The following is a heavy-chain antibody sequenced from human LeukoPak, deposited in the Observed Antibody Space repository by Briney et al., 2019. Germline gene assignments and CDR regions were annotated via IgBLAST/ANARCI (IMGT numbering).Heavy chain of an antibody. V-gene: IGHV1-18*01. D-gene: IGHD3-22*01. CDR1: GYTFTSYG. CDR2: ISAYNGNI. J-gene: IGHJ4*02. CDR3: ARDIHYSDSSGYPEY. Sequence: GASVKVSCKASGYTFTSYGISWVQQAPGQGLEWMGSISAYNGNINYAQKLQGRVTMTTDTSTSTAYMELRSLRSDDTAVYYCARDIHYSDSSGYPEYWGQGTLVTVSS.